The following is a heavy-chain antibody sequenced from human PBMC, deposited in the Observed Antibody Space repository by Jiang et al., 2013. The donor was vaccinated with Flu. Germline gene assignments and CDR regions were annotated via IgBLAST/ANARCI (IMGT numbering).Heavy chain of an antibody. V-gene: IGHV4-39*01. CDR3: ARLITDDSSGYYYTNWFDP. Sequence: GSISSSSYYWGWDPPAPHGKGLEWIGSIYYSGSTYYNPSLKSRVTISVDTSKNQFSLKLSSVTATDTAVYYCARLITDDSSGYYYTNWFDPLGPGNPGHRLL. J-gene: IGHJ5*02. D-gene: IGHD3-22*01. CDR2: IYYSGST. CDR1: GSISSSSYY.